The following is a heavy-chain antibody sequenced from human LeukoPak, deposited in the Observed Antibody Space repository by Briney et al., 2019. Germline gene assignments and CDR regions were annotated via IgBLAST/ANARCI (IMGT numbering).Heavy chain of an antibody. Sequence: SQTFSLTCAISGDSVSSNSATWNWIRQSPSRGLEWLGRTYYKSKWYNDYAVSVKSRITINSDTSKNQFSLQLNSVTPEDTAVYYCGRVSSPWSPRDAFDIWGQGTMVTVSP. D-gene: IGHD1-26*01. J-gene: IGHJ3*02. CDR2: TYYKSKWYN. CDR1: GDSVSSNSAT. CDR3: GRVSSPWSPRDAFDI. V-gene: IGHV6-1*01.